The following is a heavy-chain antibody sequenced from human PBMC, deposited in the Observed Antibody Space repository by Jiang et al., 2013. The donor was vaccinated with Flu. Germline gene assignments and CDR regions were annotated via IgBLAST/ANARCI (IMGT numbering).Heavy chain of an antibody. Sequence: PSLKSRVTISVDTSKNQFSLKLSSVTAADTAVYYCARTAGDSSGYYYLFDYWGRGTLVTVSS. CDR3: ARTAGDSSGYYYLFDY. D-gene: IGHD3-22*01. V-gene: IGHV4-30-2*05. J-gene: IGHJ4*02.